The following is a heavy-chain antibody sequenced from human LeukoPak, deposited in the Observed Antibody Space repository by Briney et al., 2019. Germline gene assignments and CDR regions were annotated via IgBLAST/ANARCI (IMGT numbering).Heavy chain of an antibody. CDR1: GFTFINAW. J-gene: IGHJ4*02. D-gene: IGHD1-26*01. V-gene: IGHV3-15*01. CDR2: IKAKAHGGTI. Sequence: GGSLRLSCAASGFTFINAWMAWVRQAPGKGLEWVGRIKAKAHGGTIEYAAPVKGRFTISRDDSKNTLYLQMNSLKTEDTAVYYCTTDGVGVEGATYDNWGQGTLVSVSS. CDR3: TTDGVGVEGATYDN.